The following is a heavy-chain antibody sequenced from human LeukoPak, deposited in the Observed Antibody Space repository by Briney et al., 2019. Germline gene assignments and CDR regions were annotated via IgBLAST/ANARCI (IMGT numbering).Heavy chain of an antibody. J-gene: IGHJ6*03. CDR3: ARGASSFQNYYYYMDV. CDR2: IYPGDSDT. CDR1: GYSFTSYW. V-gene: IGHV5-51*01. D-gene: IGHD6-6*01. Sequence: AGESLKISCKGSGYSFTSYWIGWVRQMPGKGLEWMGIIYPGDSDTRYSPSFQGQVTISADKSISTAYLQWSSLKASDTAMYYCARGASSFQNYYYYMDVWGKGTTVTVSS.